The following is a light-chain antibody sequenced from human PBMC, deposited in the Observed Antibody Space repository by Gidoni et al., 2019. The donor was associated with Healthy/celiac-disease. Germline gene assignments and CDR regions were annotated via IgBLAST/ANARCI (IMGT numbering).Light chain of an antibody. CDR2: GAS. Sequence: EIVLTQSPGTLSLSPGERATLSCRASPSVSRSYLAWYQQNPGQAPRLLIYGASSRATGIPDRFSSSVSGTDVTLTISRLEPEDFAVYYCQQYGSSPLFTFGPGTKVDIK. V-gene: IGKV3-20*01. CDR1: PSVSRSY. CDR3: QQYGSSPLFT. J-gene: IGKJ3*01.